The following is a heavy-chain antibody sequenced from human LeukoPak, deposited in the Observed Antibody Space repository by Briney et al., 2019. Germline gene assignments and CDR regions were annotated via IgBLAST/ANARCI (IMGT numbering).Heavy chain of an antibody. Sequence: GESLKISCKGSGYSFTNYWIGWVRQMPGKGLEWMGIIHPGDSDTRYSPSFQGQVTISADTYINTAHLQWSSLKASDTAVYYCARWLGHSSSSFYYFDYWGQGTLVTVSS. D-gene: IGHD6-6*01. V-gene: IGHV5-51*01. CDR3: ARWLGHSSSSFYYFDY. J-gene: IGHJ4*02. CDR1: GYSFTNYW. CDR2: IHPGDSDT.